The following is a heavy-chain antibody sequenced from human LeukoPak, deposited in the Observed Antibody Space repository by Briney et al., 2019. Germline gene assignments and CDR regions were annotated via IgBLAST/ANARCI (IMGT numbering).Heavy chain of an antibody. Sequence: GSLRLSCAASGFTFDDYGMSWVRQTPGKGLEWVSGINWNGGSTGYADSVKGRFTISRDNAKNSLYLQMNSLRAEDTAVYYCAELGITMIGGAWGKGTTVTNSS. V-gene: IGHV3-20*04. CDR3: AELGITMIGGA. D-gene: IGHD3-10*02. CDR1: GFTFDDYG. J-gene: IGHJ6*04. CDR2: INWNGGST.